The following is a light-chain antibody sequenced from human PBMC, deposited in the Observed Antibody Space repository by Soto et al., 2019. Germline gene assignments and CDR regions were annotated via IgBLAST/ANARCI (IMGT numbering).Light chain of an antibody. CDR3: QQYGSSGT. CDR2: GAS. J-gene: IGKJ1*01. Sequence: IVLTQSPGTRSLSPEERATLSCRASQSVSNNYLAWYQQKPGQAPRLLIYGASNRATGIPDSFSGSASGTDFPLTISRMEPEDFAVYYCQQYGSSGTFGHGTKVDIK. CDR1: QSVSNNY. V-gene: IGKV3-20*01.